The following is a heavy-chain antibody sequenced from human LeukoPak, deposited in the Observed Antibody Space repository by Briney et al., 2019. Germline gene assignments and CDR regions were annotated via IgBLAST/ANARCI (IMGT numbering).Heavy chain of an antibody. D-gene: IGHD3-10*01. CDR2: ITTSGSSI. V-gene: IGHV3-11*01. CDR3: ARERSGPSGSSTYFSDY. CDR1: GFTFSNYH. J-gene: IGHJ4*02. Sequence: GGSLRLSCEASGFTFSNYHMYWIRQAPGKGLEWVSYITTSGSSIYDADSVKGRFTISRDNAKNSLYLQMNSLRAEDTAVYYCARERSGPSGSSTYFSDYWGQGTLVTVSS.